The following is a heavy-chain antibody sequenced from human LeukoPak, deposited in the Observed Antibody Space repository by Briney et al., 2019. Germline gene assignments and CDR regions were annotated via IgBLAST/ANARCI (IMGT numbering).Heavy chain of an antibody. CDR2: IYYSGST. CDR3: ARETSQKGAHYMDV. CDR1: GGSISSYY. V-gene: IGHV4-59*01. J-gene: IGHJ6*03. D-gene: IGHD3-16*01. Sequence: PSETLSLTCTVSGGSISSYYWSWIRQPPGKGLEWIGYIYYSGSTNYNPSLKSRVTISVDTSKNQISLKLISVPAADTAVYYCARETSQKGAHYMDVWGKGPTVTISS.